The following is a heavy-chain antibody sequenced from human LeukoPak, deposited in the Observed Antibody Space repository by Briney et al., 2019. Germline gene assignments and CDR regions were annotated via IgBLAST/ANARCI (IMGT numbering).Heavy chain of an antibody. D-gene: IGHD1-26*01. CDR1: GGSISSSSYY. V-gene: IGHV4-39*07. Sequence: PSETLSLTCTVSGGSISSSSYYWGWIRQPPGKGLEWIGEINHSGSTNYNPSLKSRVTISVDTSKNQFSLKLSSVTAADTAVYYCARVGEVGARTIDYWGQGTLVTVSS. CDR3: ARVGEVGARTIDY. CDR2: INHSGST. J-gene: IGHJ4*02.